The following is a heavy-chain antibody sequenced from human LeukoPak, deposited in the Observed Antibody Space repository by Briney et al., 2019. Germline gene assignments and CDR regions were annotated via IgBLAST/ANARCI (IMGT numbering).Heavy chain of an antibody. CDR1: GFTFSSYE. D-gene: IGHD6-13*01. CDR3: ASLRPRQQLVVDH. Sequence: GGSLRLSCAASGFTFSSYEMNWVRQAPGKGLEWVPYISSSGSTTYYADSVKGRFTISRDNAKNSLYLQMNSLGAEDTAVYYCASLRPRQQLVVDHWGQGTLVTVSS. V-gene: IGHV3-48*03. J-gene: IGHJ4*02. CDR2: ISSSGSTT.